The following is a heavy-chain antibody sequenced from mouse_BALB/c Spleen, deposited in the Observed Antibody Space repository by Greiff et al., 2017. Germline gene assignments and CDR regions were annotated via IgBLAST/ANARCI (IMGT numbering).Heavy chain of an antibody. V-gene: IGHV1-54*01. Sequence: QVQLKESGAELVRPGTSVKVSCKASGYAFTNYLIEWVKQRPGQGLEWIGVINPGSGGTNYNEKFKGKATLTADKSSSTAYMQLSSLTSDDSAVYFCARKGGNYVFDYWGQGTTLTVSS. J-gene: IGHJ2*01. CDR2: INPGSGGT. CDR1: GYAFTNYL. CDR3: ARKGGNYVFDY. D-gene: IGHD2-1*01.